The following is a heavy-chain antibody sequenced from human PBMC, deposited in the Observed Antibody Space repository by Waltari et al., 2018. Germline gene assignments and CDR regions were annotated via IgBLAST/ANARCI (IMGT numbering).Heavy chain of an antibody. Sequence: QVQLVQSGAEVKNPGASVTVSCKASGNTFSNYYIHWVRQAPGQGLEWMGTINFSGGSTSYTPKFQGRVTMTRDTSTSTVYMELSGLRSEDTAVYYCAREGKTIHYDSSGWGAFDYWGQGTLVTVSS. CDR3: AREGKTIHYDSSGWGAFDY. V-gene: IGHV1-46*01. J-gene: IGHJ4*02. D-gene: IGHD3-22*01. CDR2: INFSGGST. CDR1: GNTFSNYY.